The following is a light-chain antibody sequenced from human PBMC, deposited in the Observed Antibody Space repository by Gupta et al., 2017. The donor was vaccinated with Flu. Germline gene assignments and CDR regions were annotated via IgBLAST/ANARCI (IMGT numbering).Light chain of an antibody. CDR1: SNNIGNNT. CDR3: AAWDDSLHAQV. J-gene: IGLJ2*01. V-gene: IGLV1-44*01. CDR2: KNN. Sequence: SNNIGNNTVTWLQQLPGHAPKLLTYKNNHRPSGVPDRFSGSKPGTSASLAITGLQPEDEAAYYCAAWDDSLHAQVFGGGTELTVL.